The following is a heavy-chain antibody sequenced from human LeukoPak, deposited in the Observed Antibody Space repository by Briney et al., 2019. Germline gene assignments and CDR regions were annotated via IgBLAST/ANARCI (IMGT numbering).Heavy chain of an antibody. V-gene: IGHV3-7*03. CDR1: GFTFSSFW. CDR3: ARGGTRGYSPVDY. J-gene: IGHJ4*02. D-gene: IGHD5-18*01. CDR2: IKQDGSER. Sequence: GGSLRLSCAASGFTFSSFWMNWVRQAPGKGLEWVANIKQDGSERNYVDSVKGRSTISRDNAKNSLFLQMNSLRVEDTAVYHCARGGTRGYSPVDYWGQGILVTVSS.